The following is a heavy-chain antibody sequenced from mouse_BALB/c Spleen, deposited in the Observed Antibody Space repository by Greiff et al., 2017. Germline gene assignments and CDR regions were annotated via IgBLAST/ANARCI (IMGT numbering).Heavy chain of an antibody. CDR2: INPSNGGT. CDR3: TTHYYYGYFDY. Sequence: VQLQQSGAELVKPGASVKLSCKASGYTFTSYYMYWVKQRPGQGLEWIGEINPSNGGTNYNEKFKSKATLTVDKSSSTAYMQLSSLTSEDSAVYYCTTHYYYGYFDYWGQGTTLTVSS. CDR1: GYTFTSYY. D-gene: IGHD1-1*01. J-gene: IGHJ2*01. V-gene: IGHV1S81*02.